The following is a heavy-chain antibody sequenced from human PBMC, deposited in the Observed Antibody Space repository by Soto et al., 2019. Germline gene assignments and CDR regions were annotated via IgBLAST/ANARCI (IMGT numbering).Heavy chain of an antibody. V-gene: IGHV1-69*01. CDR1: GGTFNSYA. Sequence: QVQLVQSGAEVKKPGSSVKVSCKASGGTFNSYAISWVRQAPGQGLEWMGGIIPISGTANYAQKCQGRVTITADESTSTAYMELSSLRSEDTAVYYCARSQGSSTSLEIYYYYYYGMDVWGQGTTVTVSS. D-gene: IGHD2-2*01. CDR3: ARSQGSSTSLEIYYYYYYGMDV. J-gene: IGHJ6*02. CDR2: IIPISGTA.